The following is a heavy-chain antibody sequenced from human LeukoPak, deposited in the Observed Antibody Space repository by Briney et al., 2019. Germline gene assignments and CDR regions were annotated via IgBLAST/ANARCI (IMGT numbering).Heavy chain of an antibody. CDR2: IYYSGST. V-gene: IGHV4-59*01. D-gene: IGHD3-3*01. Sequence: PSETLSLTCTVSGGSISSYYWSWIRQPPGKGLEWIGYIYYSGSTNYNPSLKSRVTISVDTSKNQFSLKLSSVTAADTAVYYCARVVGITIFGVVIPWFDPWGQGTLVTVSS. CDR1: GGSISSYY. CDR3: ARVVGITIFGVVIPWFDP. J-gene: IGHJ5*02.